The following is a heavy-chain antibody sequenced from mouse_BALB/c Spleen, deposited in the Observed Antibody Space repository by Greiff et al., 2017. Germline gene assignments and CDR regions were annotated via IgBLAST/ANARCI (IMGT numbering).Heavy chain of an antibody. Sequence: EVKLVESGGGLVKPGGSLKLSCAASGFTFSSYAMSWVRQSPEKRLEWVAEISSGGSYTYYPDTVTGRFTISRDNAKNTLYLEMSSLRSEDTAMYYCASITTARAMDYWGQGTSVTVSS. CDR2: ISSGGSYT. CDR1: GFTFSSYA. D-gene: IGHD1-2*01. CDR3: ASITTARAMDY. J-gene: IGHJ4*01. V-gene: IGHV5-9-4*01.